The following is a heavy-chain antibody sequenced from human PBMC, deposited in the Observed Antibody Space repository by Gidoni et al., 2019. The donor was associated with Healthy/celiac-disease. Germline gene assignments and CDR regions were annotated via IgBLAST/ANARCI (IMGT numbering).Heavy chain of an antibody. V-gene: IGHV1-69*01. CDR1: GGTVSRYA. J-gene: IGHJ6*03. D-gene: IGHD2-15*01. Sequence: VQLVKSGCELKEPGSSLKFSCKPSGGTVSRYASSWLRQAPGQGLEWMGGIIPLFGTANYAQKFQDRVTITTDESTRTAYMELSSLRAKDTAMYCGARGCLVAATFYSYCYIDVWGQGTTVTVSS. CDR3: ARGCLVAATFYSYCYIDV. CDR2: IIPLFGTA.